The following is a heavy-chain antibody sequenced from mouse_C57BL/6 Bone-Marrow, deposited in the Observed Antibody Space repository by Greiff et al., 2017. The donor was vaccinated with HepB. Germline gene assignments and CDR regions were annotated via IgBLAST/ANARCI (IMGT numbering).Heavy chain of an antibody. CDR2: IWSGGST. CDR3: ARNWGYYGSSPWFAY. Sequence: VQLQQSGPGLVQPSQSLSITCTVSGFSLTSYGVHWVRQSPGKGLEWLGVIWSGGSTDYNAAFISRLSISKDNSKSQVFFKMNSMQADDTAIYYSARNWGYYGSSPWFAYWGQGTLVTVSA. V-gene: IGHV2-2*01. D-gene: IGHD1-1*01. CDR1: GFSLTSYG. J-gene: IGHJ3*01.